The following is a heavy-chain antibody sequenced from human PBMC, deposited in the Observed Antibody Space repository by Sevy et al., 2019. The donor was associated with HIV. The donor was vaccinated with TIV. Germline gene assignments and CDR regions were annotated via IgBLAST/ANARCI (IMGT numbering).Heavy chain of an antibody. CDR3: ARDRGTVADGTSYYNGMGV. V-gene: IGHV3-23*01. CDR2: ISHTAIIT. CDR1: GFTFSNYG. D-gene: IGHD6-13*01. Sequence: GGSLRLSCAASGFTFSNYGMNWVRQAPGKGLEWVSTISHTAIITLYADSVKGRFTISRDNSNNILYLQMSSLRAGDTAVYYCARDRGTVADGTSYYNGMGVWGQGTTVTVSS. J-gene: IGHJ6*02.